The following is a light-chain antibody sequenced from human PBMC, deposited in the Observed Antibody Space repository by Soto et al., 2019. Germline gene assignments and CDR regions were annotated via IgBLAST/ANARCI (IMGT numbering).Light chain of an antibody. Sequence: SVLAQPPSASGSPGQSVTISCTGTKTDIGVYDFVSWYQHHPGKAPRLIIYEVVQRPSGVPDRVSGSKSGNTASLTVSGLQAADEADYFCKSYAGSNTYVFGSGTKVTV. CDR2: EVV. J-gene: IGLJ1*01. CDR3: KSYAGSNTYV. CDR1: KTDIGVYDF. V-gene: IGLV2-8*01.